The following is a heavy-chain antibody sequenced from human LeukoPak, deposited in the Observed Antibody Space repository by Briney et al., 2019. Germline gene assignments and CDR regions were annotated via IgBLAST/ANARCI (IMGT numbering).Heavy chain of an antibody. Sequence: ASVKVSCKASGYTFTGYYMHWVRQALGQGLEWMGWINPNSGGTNYAQIFQGWVTMTRDTSISTAYMELSRLRSDDTAVYYCARAGTVEMTPLDYWGQGTLVTVSS. CDR2: INPNSGGT. D-gene: IGHD5-24*01. CDR3: ARAGTVEMTPLDY. V-gene: IGHV1-2*04. CDR1: GYTFTGYY. J-gene: IGHJ4*02.